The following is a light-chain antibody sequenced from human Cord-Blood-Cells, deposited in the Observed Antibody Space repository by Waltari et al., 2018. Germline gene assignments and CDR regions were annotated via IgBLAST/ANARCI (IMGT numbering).Light chain of an antibody. J-gene: IGKJ3*01. CDR3: QQSYGTPFT. CDR2: AAS. CDR1: QSISSY. Sequence: DIHMTKSPPSLSASVGDTVTITCRASQSISSYLNWYQQKPGKAPKLLIYAASSLQSVVPSRFSGSGSVTDFTLTISSLQPEYCATDYFQQSYGTPFTFGPGTKVDIK. V-gene: IGKV1-39*01.